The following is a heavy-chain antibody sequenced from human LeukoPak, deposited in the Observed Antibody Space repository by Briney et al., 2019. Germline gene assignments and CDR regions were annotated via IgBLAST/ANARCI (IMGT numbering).Heavy chain of an antibody. CDR2: ISSIGST. D-gene: IGHD4-17*01. V-gene: IGHV4-59*11. CDR3: ARDPTTVTKGFDI. J-gene: IGHJ3*02. Sequence: SETLSLTCSVSDDPSSTHYWTWIRQPPGKGLEWIGYISSIGSTNYNPSLKSRVTISVDTSKKQFSLKMTSVTAADTAVYYCARDPTTVTKGFDIWGQGTMVTVSS. CDR1: DDPSSTHY.